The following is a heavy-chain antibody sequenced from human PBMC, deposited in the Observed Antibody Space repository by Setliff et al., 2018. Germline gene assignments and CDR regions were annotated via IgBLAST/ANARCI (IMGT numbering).Heavy chain of an antibody. CDR1: GFSFSDSA. D-gene: IGHD7-27*01. CDR2: ISGSGGTT. V-gene: IGHV3-23*01. CDR3: AKDKSRVVMQYAGWGLFDY. J-gene: IGHJ4*02. Sequence: PGGSLRLSCAASGFSFSDSAMHWVRQASGKGLEWIGRISGSGGTTDYADSVRGRFTVSRDNSKDTVYLQLSSLRVDDTAVYYCAKDKSRVVMQYAGWGLFDYWGQGTLVTVSS.